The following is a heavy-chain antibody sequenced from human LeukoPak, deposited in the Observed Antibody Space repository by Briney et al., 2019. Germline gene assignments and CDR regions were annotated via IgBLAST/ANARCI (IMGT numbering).Heavy chain of an antibody. V-gene: IGHV4-38-2*01. J-gene: IGHJ6*04. CDR1: GYSISSGYY. CDR3: ARQVDV. Sequence: SETLSLTCAVSGYSISSGYYWGWIRQSPGKGLEWIGSIYHSGSTYYNPSLKSRVTISVDTSKNQFSLKLSSVTAADTAVYYCARQVDVWGKGTTVTVSS. CDR2: IYHSGST.